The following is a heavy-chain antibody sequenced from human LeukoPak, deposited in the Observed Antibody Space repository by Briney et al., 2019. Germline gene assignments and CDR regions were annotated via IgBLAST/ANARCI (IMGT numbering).Heavy chain of an antibody. Sequence: SGGSLRLSCAASGFTFSSYGMHWVRQAPGKGLEWVAFTRPDGSNKHYGDSVQGRFTISRDNSRNTLYLQMNSLRVEDTAMYYCAEDWSTDWPNWFDSWGPGSLVTVSS. J-gene: IGHJ5*01. CDR1: GFTFSSYG. CDR3: AEDWSTDWPNWFDS. D-gene: IGHD3-3*01. V-gene: IGHV3-30*02. CDR2: TRPDGSNK.